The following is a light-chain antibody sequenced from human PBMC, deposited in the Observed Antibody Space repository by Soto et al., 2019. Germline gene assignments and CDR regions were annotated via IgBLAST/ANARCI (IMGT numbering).Light chain of an antibody. J-gene: IGKJ1*01. CDR3: QQYNSYWT. CDR1: QSITSW. CDR2: HAS. Sequence: DIQMTQSPSTLSASVGDRVTSTCRASQSITSWLAWYQQKPGKAPKVLIYHASTLESGVPSRFSGSGSGTEFTLTISSLQPDDFATYYCQQYNSYWTFGQGTKVEIK. V-gene: IGKV1-5*01.